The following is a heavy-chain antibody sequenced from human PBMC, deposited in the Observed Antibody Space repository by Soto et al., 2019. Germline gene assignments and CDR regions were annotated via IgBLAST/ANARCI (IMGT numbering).Heavy chain of an antibody. CDR1: GYIFTDYG. D-gene: IGHD1-26*01. Sequence: QVQLVQSGPEVKKPGASVKVSCKASGYIFTDYGISWVRQAPGQGLEWVGWISPYNGNSHYAQKLQDRLTMPTDTSTSTVYMELRSLRPDDTAVYFCARGVSYYGEYWGQGALVTVSS. J-gene: IGHJ4*02. V-gene: IGHV1-18*04. CDR3: ARGVSYYGEY. CDR2: ISPYNGNS.